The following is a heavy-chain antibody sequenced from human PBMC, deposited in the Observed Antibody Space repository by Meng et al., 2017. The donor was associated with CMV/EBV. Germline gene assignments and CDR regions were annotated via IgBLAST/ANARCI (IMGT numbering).Heavy chain of an antibody. D-gene: IGHD6-19*01. CDR3: ATPGYSSGWFDY. CDR1: RYSLTRYW. J-gene: IGHJ4*02. CDR2: IYPGDSDT. Sequence: CKGSRYSLTRYWIGWVRQMPGQGLEWMGIIYPGDSDTRYSPSFQVQVTISADKSISTAYLQWSSLKASDTAMYYCATPGYSSGWFDYWGQGTLVTVSS. V-gene: IGHV5-51*01.